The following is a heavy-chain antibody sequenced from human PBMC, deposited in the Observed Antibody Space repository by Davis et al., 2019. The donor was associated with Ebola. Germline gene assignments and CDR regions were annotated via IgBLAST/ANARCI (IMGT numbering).Heavy chain of an antibody. CDR3: ATTHYYGLGSYFN. D-gene: IGHD3-10*01. CDR2: IYPGGSNT. CDR1: GYSFTSYW. V-gene: IGHV5-51*01. Sequence: GESLKISCKGSGYSFTSYWIGWVRQMPGKGLEWMGIIYPGGSNTRYSPSFQGQVTISADKSISTAYLQWSSLKASDTAMYYCATTHYYGLGSYFNWGQGTLVTVSS. J-gene: IGHJ4*02.